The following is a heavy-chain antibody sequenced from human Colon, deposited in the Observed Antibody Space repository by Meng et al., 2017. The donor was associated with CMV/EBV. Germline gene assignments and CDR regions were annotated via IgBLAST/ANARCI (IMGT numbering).Heavy chain of an antibody. D-gene: IGHD1-20*01. CDR2: INEDGSKK. Sequence: GESLKISCLASGLTFRNYAMSWVRQAPGKGLEWVASINEDGSKKYYVDSVEGRFTISRDNAKNSVFVQMNSLRAEDMGVYYCARGPVTGTMGWFDPWGQGTLVTVSS. V-gene: IGHV3-7*01. J-gene: IGHJ5*02. CDR3: ARGPVTGTMGWFDP. CDR1: GLTFRNYA.